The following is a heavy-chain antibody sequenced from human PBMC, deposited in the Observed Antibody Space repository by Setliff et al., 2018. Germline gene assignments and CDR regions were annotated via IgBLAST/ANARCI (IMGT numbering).Heavy chain of an antibody. CDR2: INPYTGDT. D-gene: IGHD3-16*02. J-gene: IGHJ5*01. V-gene: IGHV1-2*02. CDR1: GYTFTDFY. CDR3: AFGHVWGSYRYTPFFDS. Sequence: ASVKVSCKTSGYTFTDFYIQWVRQAPGQGLEWMGWINPYTGDTDYAPKFQGRVTMSRDTSTSTAYMDLSGLTPDDTAVYFCAFGHVWGSYRYTPFFDSWGQGTLVTVSS.